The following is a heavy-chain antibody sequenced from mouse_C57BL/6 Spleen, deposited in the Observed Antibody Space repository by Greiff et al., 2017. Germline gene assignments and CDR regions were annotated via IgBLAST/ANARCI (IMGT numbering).Heavy chain of an antibody. CDR3: ARSSSPYDAMDY. CDR2: INPGSGGT. CDR1: GYAFTNYL. J-gene: IGHJ4*01. Sequence: VQGVESGAELVRPGTSVKVSCKASGYAFTNYLIEWVKQRPGQGLEWIGVINPGSGGTNYNEKFKGKATLTADKSSSTAYMQLSSLASEDSAVYFCARSSSPYDAMDYWGQGTSVTVSS. V-gene: IGHV1-54*01. D-gene: IGHD1-1*01.